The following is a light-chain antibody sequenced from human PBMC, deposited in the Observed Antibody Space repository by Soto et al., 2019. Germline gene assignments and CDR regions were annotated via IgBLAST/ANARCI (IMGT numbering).Light chain of an antibody. Sequence: TQSPPSLSASLGDRVTLSCRASQSVSGDLAWYQQKPGIAPRLLISSASTGPSGVPARFSGSGSETEFTLTISSLQPEDSAAYYCQQRRNWPVTFGGGTRLEIK. CDR2: SAS. CDR1: QSVSGD. CDR3: QQRRNWPVT. V-gene: IGKV3-15*01. J-gene: IGKJ5*01.